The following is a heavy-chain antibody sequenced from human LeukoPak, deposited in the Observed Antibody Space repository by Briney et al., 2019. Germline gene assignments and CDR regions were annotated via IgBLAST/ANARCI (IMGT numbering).Heavy chain of an antibody. Sequence: GGSLRLSCAASGFTFSSYGMHWVRQAPGKGLEWVAVIWYDGSNKYYADSVTGRFTISRDNSKNTLYLQMNSLRAEDTAVYYCAKSPYSSGWGVDYWGQGTLVTVSS. CDR1: GFTFSSYG. CDR2: IWYDGSNK. D-gene: IGHD6-19*01. J-gene: IGHJ4*02. V-gene: IGHV3-33*06. CDR3: AKSPYSSGWGVDY.